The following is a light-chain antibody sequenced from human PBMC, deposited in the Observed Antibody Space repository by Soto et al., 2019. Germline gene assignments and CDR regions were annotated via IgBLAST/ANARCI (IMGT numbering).Light chain of an antibody. J-gene: IGKJ4*01. V-gene: IGKV3-20*01. CDR3: QQYASSPLLT. CDR1: QTIGRNY. CDR2: GTS. Sequence: EIVLTQSPGTLSLSPGETATLSCRASQTIGRNYLAWYQQKPGQAPTLLIFGTSTRATGIPDRFSGSGSGTDFTLSISRLEPEDFAVYYCQQYASSPLLTFGGGTKVEIK.